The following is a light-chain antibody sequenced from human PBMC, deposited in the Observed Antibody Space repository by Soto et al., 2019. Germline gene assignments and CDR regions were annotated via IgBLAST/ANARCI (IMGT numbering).Light chain of an antibody. CDR1: QSISNW. CDR2: KAS. V-gene: IGKV1-5*03. CDR3: QLYSSYSPWT. Sequence: IQMTQSPSTLSASVGDTVTITCRASQSISNWVAWYQQKPGKAPKLLIYKASTLESGVPLRFRGSESGPQVTRTIINLQPDDFSTSFCQLYSSYSPWTFGQGPKV. J-gene: IGKJ1*01.